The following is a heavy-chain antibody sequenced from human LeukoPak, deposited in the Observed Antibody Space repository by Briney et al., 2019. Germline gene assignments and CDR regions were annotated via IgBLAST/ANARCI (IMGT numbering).Heavy chain of an antibody. Sequence: GGSLRLSCAASGFTFSSYGMHWVRQAPGKGLEWVAVISYDGSNKYYADSVKGRFTISRDNSKNTLYLQMNSLRAEDTAVYYCATDQGCLSTSCPWDNNYGMDVWGQGTTVTVSS. V-gene: IGHV3-30*03. CDR3: ATDQGCLSTSCPWDNNYGMDV. J-gene: IGHJ6*02. CDR1: GFTFSSYG. CDR2: ISYDGSNK. D-gene: IGHD2-2*01.